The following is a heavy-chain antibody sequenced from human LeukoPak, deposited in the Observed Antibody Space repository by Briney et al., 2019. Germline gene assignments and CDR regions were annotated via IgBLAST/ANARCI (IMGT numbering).Heavy chain of an antibody. J-gene: IGHJ4*02. D-gene: IGHD1-26*01. CDR1: GFTFSSYG. CDR3: AKRVGATTIDY. V-gene: IGHV3-30*02. Sequence: PGGFLRLSCAASGFTFSSYGMHWVRQAPGKGLEWVSFIRYDGGNKYYADSVKGRFTISRDNSNNTLYLQMNSLRGEDTAVYYCAKRVGATTIDYWGQGTLVTVSS. CDR2: IRYDGGNK.